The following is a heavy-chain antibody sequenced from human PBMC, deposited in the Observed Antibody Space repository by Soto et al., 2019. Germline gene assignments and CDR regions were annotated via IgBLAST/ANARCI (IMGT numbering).Heavy chain of an antibody. V-gene: IGHV6-1*01. Sequence: SQTLSHTCAIPGDRVSSNSAAWNWTRQSPSRGLEWLGRTYYRSKWYNDYAVSVKSRITINPDTSKNQFSLQLNSVTPEDTAVYYCARSHHVDIVATITDYFDYWGQGTLVTVSS. CDR3: ARSHHVDIVATITDYFDY. J-gene: IGHJ4*02. CDR2: TYYRSKWYN. CDR1: GDRVSSNSAA. D-gene: IGHD5-12*01.